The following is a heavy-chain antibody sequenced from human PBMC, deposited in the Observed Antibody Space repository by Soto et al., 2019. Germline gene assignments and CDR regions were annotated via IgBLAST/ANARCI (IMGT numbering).Heavy chain of an antibody. CDR3: ARVGSVYSGYADFEY. D-gene: IGHD5-12*01. CDR1: LFTFSSYG. Sequence: PVWPLRLSCTSALFTFSSYGRHWVRHTPFKLLECWAVIWYDVGNKYYADSVKGRFTISRDNSKNTLYLQMNSLRAEDTAVYYCARVGSVYSGYADFEYWGKGTLVPVS. CDR2: IWYDVGNK. J-gene: IGHJ4*02. V-gene: IGHV3-33*01.